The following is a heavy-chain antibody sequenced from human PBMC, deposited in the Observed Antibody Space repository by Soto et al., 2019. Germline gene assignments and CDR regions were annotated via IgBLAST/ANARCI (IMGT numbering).Heavy chain of an antibody. CDR3: ARGAGTTHYYYMDV. Sequence: SVKVSCKASGGTFSSYAISWVRQAPGQGLEWMGWIIASNGTANYAQKFQGRVTITRDTSASTAYMELSSLRSEDTAVYYCARGAGTTHYYYMDVRGKGTTVTVSS. J-gene: IGHJ6*03. CDR1: GGTFSSYA. D-gene: IGHD1-7*01. V-gene: IGHV1-69*05. CDR2: IIASNGTA.